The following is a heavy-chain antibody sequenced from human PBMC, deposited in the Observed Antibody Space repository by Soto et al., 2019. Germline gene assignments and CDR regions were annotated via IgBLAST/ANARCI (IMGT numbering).Heavy chain of an antibody. Sequence: QVQLQESGPGLVKPSETLPLTCIVSGGSISGYYWSWIRQPAGKELEWIGRIYSDGTTNYNPSLKGRGTMSVDTSKKQISLKLTSVTAADTAMYYCVKDGGGVRYNYNIRGDSWGQGTQVTVSS. J-gene: IGHJ4*02. V-gene: IGHV4-4*07. CDR3: VKDGGGVRYNYNIRGDS. CDR2: IYSDGTT. D-gene: IGHD5-18*01. CDR1: GGSISGYY.